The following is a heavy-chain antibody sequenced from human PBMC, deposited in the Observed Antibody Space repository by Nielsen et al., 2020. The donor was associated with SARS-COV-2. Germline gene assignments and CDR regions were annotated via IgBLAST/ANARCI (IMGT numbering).Heavy chain of an antibody. J-gene: IGHJ5*02. CDR2: ISGSGGST. Sequence: GGSLRLSCAASGFTFSSYAMSWVRQAPGKGLEWVSAISGSGGSTYYADSVKGRFTISRDNSKNTLYPQMNSLRAEDTAVYYCAKISAVAGTKWFDPWGQGTLVTVSS. CDR3: AKISAVAGTKWFDP. CDR1: GFTFSSYA. V-gene: IGHV3-23*01. D-gene: IGHD6-19*01.